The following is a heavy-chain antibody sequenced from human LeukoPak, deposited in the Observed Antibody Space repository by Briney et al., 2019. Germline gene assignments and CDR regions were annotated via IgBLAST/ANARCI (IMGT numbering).Heavy chain of an antibody. J-gene: IGHJ3*01. CDR3: AKDLRGVFSGNYGYLGAFEF. Sequence: PGGSLRLSCAASGFNFHDFPMYWVRQGPGKGLEWVSSISWNGGMRGYADSVKGRFIISRDNAQNSLYLQMSSLRPEDTALYYCAKDLRGVFSGNYGYLGAFEFLGQGTMVTISS. CDR1: GFNFHDFP. D-gene: IGHD1-26*01. CDR2: ISWNGGMR. V-gene: IGHV3-9*01.